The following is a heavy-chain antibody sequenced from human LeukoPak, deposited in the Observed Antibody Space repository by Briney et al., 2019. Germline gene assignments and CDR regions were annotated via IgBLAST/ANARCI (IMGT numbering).Heavy chain of an antibody. V-gene: IGHV3-48*01. CDR1: GFTFNAFG. CDR3: ARFRTWGDKAFDY. Sequence: GGSLRLSCAASGFTFNAFGMNWVRQAPGKGLEGVSYIGTTSGAIYYADCVKGRFTISRDSDKNSMYLQMNSLRAEDTAVYYCARFRTWGDKAFDYWGQGTLVTVSS. CDR2: IGTTSGAI. D-gene: IGHD2-21*02. J-gene: IGHJ4*02.